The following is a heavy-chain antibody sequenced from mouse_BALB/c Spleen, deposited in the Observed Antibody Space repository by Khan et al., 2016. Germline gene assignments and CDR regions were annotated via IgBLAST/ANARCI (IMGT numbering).Heavy chain of an antibody. CDR3: ARRDGSNYMYYFDY. CDR2: INPCNGGP. J-gene: IGHJ2*01. D-gene: IGHD1-1*01. Sequence: VQLQQSGPELVKPGGSMKISCKASGYSFAGYSLNWVKQSHGKNLEWIGLINPCNGGPTYNQKFKGKATLTVDKSSSTAYMELLSLTSDDSAVYYCARRDGSNYMYYFDYWGQGTTLTVSS. V-gene: IGHV1-18*01. CDR1: GYSFAGYS.